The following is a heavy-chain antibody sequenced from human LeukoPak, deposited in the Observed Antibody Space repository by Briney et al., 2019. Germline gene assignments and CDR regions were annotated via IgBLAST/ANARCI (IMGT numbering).Heavy chain of an antibody. J-gene: IGHJ5*02. V-gene: IGHV4-34*01. D-gene: IGHD3-10*01. Sequence: PETLSLTCAVYGGSFSGYYWSWIRQPPGKGLEWIGEINHSGSTNYNPSLKSRVTISVDTSKNQFSLKLSSVTAADMAVYYCASTMANNWFDPWGQGTLVTVSS. CDR3: ASTMANNWFDP. CDR1: GGSFSGYY. CDR2: INHSGST.